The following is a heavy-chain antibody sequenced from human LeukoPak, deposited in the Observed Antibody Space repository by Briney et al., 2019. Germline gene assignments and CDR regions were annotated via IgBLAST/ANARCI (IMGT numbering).Heavy chain of an antibody. D-gene: IGHD6-6*01. CDR3: ARGSSSSHYYYGMDV. CDR2: ISYDGSNK. CDR1: GFTFSSYA. V-gene: IGHV3-30-3*01. J-gene: IGHJ6*02. Sequence: QPGRSLRLSCAASGFTFSSYAMHWVRQAPGKGLEWVAVISYDGSNKYYADSVKGRFTISRDNSKNTLYLQMNGLRAEDTAVYYCARGSSSSHYYYGMDVWGQGTTVTVSS.